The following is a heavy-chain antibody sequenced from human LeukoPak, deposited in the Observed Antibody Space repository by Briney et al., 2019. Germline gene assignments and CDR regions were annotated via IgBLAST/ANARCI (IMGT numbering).Heavy chain of an antibody. J-gene: IGHJ6*03. Sequence: QPGGSLRLSCAASGFTVSSNYMSWVRQAPGKGLEWVSVIYSGGSTYYADSVKGRFTISRDNSKNTLYLQMNSLRAEDTAVYYCARDGRHSRWDYYYMDVWGKGTTVTVSS. CDR2: IYSGGST. CDR1: GFTVSSNY. D-gene: IGHD5-18*01. CDR3: ARDGRHSRWDYYYMDV. V-gene: IGHV3-53*01.